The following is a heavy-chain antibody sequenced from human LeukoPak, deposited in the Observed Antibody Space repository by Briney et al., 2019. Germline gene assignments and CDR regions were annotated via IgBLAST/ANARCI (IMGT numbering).Heavy chain of an antibody. J-gene: IGHJ4*02. CDR3: ARDQEGFDY. CDR1: GYAFTSYG. Sequence: ASVKVSCKASGYAFTSYGISWVRQAPGQGLEWMGMIYPRDGSTSYAQKFQGRVTVTRDTSTSTVHMELSGLRSEDTAVYYCARDQEGFDYWGQGTLVTVSS. V-gene: IGHV1-46*01. CDR2: IYPRDGST.